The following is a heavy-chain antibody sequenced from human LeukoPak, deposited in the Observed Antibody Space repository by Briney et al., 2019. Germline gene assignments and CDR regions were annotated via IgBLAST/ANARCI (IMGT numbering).Heavy chain of an antibody. J-gene: IGHJ4*02. V-gene: IGHV1-2*02. Sequence: AASVKVSCKASGYTFTVYYMHWVRQAPGQGLEWMGWINPNSGGTNYAQKFQGRVTMTRDTSISTAYMELSRLRSDDTAVYYCARGGIAVGPFLDYWGQGTLVTVSS. CDR2: INPNSGGT. CDR1: GYTFTVYY. CDR3: ARGGIAVGPFLDY. D-gene: IGHD6-19*01.